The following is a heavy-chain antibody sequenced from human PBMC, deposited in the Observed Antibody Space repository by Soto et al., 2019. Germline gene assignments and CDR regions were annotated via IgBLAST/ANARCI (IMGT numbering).Heavy chain of an antibody. CDR2: IWYDGSNK. V-gene: IGHV3-33*01. CDR3: ARDLTTEPYNYYYGMDV. CDR1: GFTFSSYG. J-gene: IGHJ6*02. Sequence: QVQLVESGGGVVQPGRSLRLSCAASGFTFSSYGMHWVRQAPGKGLEWVAVIWYDGSNKYYADSVKGRFTISRDNSKNTLYLQMNSLRAEDTAAYYCARDLTTEPYNYYYGMDVWGQGTTVTVSS. D-gene: IGHD3-22*01.